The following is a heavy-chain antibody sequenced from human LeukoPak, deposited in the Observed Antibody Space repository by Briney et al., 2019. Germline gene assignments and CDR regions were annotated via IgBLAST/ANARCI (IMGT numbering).Heavy chain of an antibody. CDR2: IFQGGGEI. Sequence: GGSLRLSCAASGFTFSTFAMIWVRQPPGKGLEWVSSIFQGGGEIHYADSVRGRFTISRDNSKSTLFLQMDSLRAEDTAIYYCATYRQVLLPFEAWGQGTLVTVSS. CDR1: GFTFSTFA. CDR3: ATYRQVLLPFEA. D-gene: IGHD5-18*01. J-gene: IGHJ5*02. V-gene: IGHV3-23*01.